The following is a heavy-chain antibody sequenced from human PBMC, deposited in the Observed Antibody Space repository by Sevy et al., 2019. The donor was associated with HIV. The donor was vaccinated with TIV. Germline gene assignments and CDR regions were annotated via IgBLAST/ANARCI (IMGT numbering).Heavy chain of an antibody. Sequence: SETLSLTCTVSGASISRGDYHWSWIRHPPGKGLEWIGNIHNRGSTYYNPSLKSRVNISVDTSKKQFFLKLTSMTAADTAVYYCGSVSSLLAGNFEIWGKGTLVTGSS. CDR1: GASISRGDYH. CDR3: GSVSSLLAGNFEI. V-gene: IGHV4-30-4*01. J-gene: IGHJ4*02. CDR2: IHNRGST.